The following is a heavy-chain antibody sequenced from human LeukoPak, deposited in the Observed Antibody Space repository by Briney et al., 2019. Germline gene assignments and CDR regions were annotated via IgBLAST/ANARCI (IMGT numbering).Heavy chain of an antibody. V-gene: IGHV4-39*07. CDR1: GGSISSSSYY. CDR2: IYYSGST. J-gene: IGHJ6*03. CDR3: ARDLSPRGIAAAEDHYYYMDV. Sequence: SETLSLTCTVSGGSISSSSYYWGWIRQPPGKVLEWIGSIYYSGSTYYNPSLKSRVTISVDTSKNQFSLKLSSVTAADTAVYYCARDLSPRGIAAAEDHYYYMDVWGKGTTVTVSS. D-gene: IGHD6-13*01.